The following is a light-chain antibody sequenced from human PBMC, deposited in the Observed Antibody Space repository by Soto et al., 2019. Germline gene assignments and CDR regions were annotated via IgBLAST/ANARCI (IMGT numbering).Light chain of an antibody. CDR3: QHYNNWPPLT. CDR1: QSVSSN. V-gene: IGKV3-15*01. CDR2: GAS. J-gene: IGKJ1*01. Sequence: EIVMTQSRATLSVSPGEGATLSCRASQSVSSNLAWYQQKPGQAPRLLIYGASTRATSIPARFSGSGSGTEFTLTISSLQSEDFAVYYCQHYNNWPPLTFGQGTKVEIK.